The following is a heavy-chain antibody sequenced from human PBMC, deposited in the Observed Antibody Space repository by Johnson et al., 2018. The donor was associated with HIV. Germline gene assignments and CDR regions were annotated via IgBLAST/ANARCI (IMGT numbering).Heavy chain of an antibody. D-gene: IGHD3-3*01. Sequence: MQLVESGGGLVKPGGSLRLPCAASGFTFSNAWMTWVRQAPGKGLEWVGRIKRKSDGGTTDYAAPVRGRFTISRDDSETTVYLQMNSLKTEDTAVYYCTTNFWSGFYPDAFDIWGQGTMVTVSS. CDR2: IKRKSDGGTT. V-gene: IGHV3-15*01. J-gene: IGHJ3*02. CDR1: GFTFSNAW. CDR3: TTNFWSGFYPDAFDI.